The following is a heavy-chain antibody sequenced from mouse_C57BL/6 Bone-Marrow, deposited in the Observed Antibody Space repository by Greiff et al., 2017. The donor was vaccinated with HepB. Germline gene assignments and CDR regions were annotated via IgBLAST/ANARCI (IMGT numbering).Heavy chain of an antibody. J-gene: IGHJ4*01. CDR1: EYEFPSHD. Sequence: DVKLVESGGGLVQPGESLKLSCESNEYEFPSHDMSWVRKTPEKRLELVAAINSDGGSTYYPDTMERRFIISRDNTKKTLYLQMSSLRSEDTALYYCARHDYDERGYAMDYWGQGTSVTVSS. CDR2: INSDGGST. CDR3: ARHDYDERGYAMDY. V-gene: IGHV5-2*01. D-gene: IGHD2-4*01.